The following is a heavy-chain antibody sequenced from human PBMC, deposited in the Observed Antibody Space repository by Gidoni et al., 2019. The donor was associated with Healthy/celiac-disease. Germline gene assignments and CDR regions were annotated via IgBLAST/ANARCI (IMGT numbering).Heavy chain of an antibody. J-gene: IGHJ4*02. Sequence: EVQLLESGGGLVQPGGSLRLTCAAARFTFSSYAMSWVRQAPGKGLECVSAISGSGGSTYYADSVKGRFTISRDNSKNTLYLQMNSLRAEDTAVYYCAKAVVVAARTDFWGQGTLVTVSS. CDR2: ISGSGGST. CDR3: AKAVVVAARTDF. D-gene: IGHD2-15*01. V-gene: IGHV3-23*01. CDR1: RFTFSSYA.